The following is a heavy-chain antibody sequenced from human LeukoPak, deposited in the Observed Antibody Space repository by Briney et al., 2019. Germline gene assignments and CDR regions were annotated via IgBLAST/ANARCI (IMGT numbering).Heavy chain of an antibody. CDR2: MYYSGST. V-gene: IGHV4-39*07. Sequence: PSETLSLTCTVSGGSISNSGFYWGWIRQPPGKGLEWIGSMYYSGSTYYKPSLRSRVTISVDTSKNQLSLKLSSVTAADTAVYYCARQYDTRDAFDMWGQGTMVTVS. CDR3: ARQYDTRDAFDM. D-gene: IGHD3-22*01. J-gene: IGHJ3*02. CDR1: GGSISNSGFY.